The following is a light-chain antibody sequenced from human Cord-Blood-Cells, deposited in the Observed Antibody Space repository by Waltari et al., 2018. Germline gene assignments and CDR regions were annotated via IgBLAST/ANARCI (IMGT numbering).Light chain of an antibody. CDR1: KLGDKY. CDR3: QAWDSSTVV. J-gene: IGLJ2*01. V-gene: IGLV3-1*01. Sequence: SYEPTQPPSVSVSPGQTASITCSGDKLGDKYACWYQQKPGQSPVLVIYQDSKRPSGIPERFYGSNSGNTATLTISGTQAMDEADYYCQAWDSSTVVFGGGTKLTVL. CDR2: QDS.